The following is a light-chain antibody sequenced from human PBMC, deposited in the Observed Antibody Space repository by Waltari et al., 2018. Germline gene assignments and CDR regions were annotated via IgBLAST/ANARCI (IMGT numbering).Light chain of an antibody. CDR1: SSAVGGDKY. V-gene: IGLV2-14*03. J-gene: IGLJ2*01. CDR2: DIS. Sequence: QSALTQPASVSGSPGQSITISCTGTSSAVGGDKYVAWYQKHPGTAPNLIIYDISDRPSGVSNRFSGSKSGNTASLTISCLQAEDEAYYYCCSYTSSSTIFGGGTKVTVL. CDR3: CSYTSSSTI.